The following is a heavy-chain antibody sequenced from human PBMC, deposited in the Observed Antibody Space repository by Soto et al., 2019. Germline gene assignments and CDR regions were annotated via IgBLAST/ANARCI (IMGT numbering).Heavy chain of an antibody. CDR3: ARGDCATTNCYPGWFDL. CDR2: ISYSGTT. V-gene: IGHV4-59*01. J-gene: IGHJ5*02. Sequence: TLSLTCAVYGGSFTGYYCSWIRQVQGKGPEWIGYISYSGTTNYNPSLKSRVTMSVDTSKNQFSLKLNSVTAADTAVYYCARGDCATTNCYPGWFDLWGQGTLVTVSS. D-gene: IGHD2-2*01. CDR1: GGSFTGYY.